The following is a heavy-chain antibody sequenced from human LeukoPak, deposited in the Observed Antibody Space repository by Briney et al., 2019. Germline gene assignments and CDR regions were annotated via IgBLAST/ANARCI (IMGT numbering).Heavy chain of an antibody. CDR2: ISAYNGNT. CDR3: AGEPYYGSGIYNWFDP. J-gene: IGHJ5*02. Sequence: ASVKVSCKASGYTFTSYGISWVRQAPGQGLEWMGWISAYNGNTNYAQKLQGRVTMTTDTSTSTAYMELRSLRSDDTAVYYCAGEPYYGSGIYNWFDPWGQGTLVTVSS. D-gene: IGHD3-10*01. V-gene: IGHV1-18*01. CDR1: GYTFTSYG.